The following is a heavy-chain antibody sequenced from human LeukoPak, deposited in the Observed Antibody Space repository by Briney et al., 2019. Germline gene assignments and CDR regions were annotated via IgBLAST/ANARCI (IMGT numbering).Heavy chain of an antibody. D-gene: IGHD2-2*01. CDR3: AKEGCSSASCPFDF. Sequence: GGGPRISCAAPGFTFLRSGLKLVRPAPGEGLGWGSSISGSGVSTYYADSVKCRFTSSRDNSKNTLYLQMNSLRAEDTAVYYCAKEGCSSASCPFDFWGQGTLVTVSS. CDR1: GFTFLRSG. J-gene: IGHJ4*02. V-gene: IGHV3-23*01. CDR2: ISGSGVST.